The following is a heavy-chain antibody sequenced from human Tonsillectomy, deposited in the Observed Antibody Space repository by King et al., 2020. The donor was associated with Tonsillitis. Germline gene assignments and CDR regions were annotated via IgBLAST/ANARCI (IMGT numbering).Heavy chain of an antibody. Sequence: QLVQSGAEVKKPGASVKVSCKASGYTFTGYFIHWVRQAPGQGLEWMGWINPSSGGTNYAQKFQGWVTMTRDTSISTAYMELSRLRSDDTAVYYCARARVTWGPDAFDIWGQGTMVTVSS. CDR1: GYTFTGYF. J-gene: IGHJ3*02. D-gene: IGHD1-26*01. CDR3: ARARVTWGPDAFDI. CDR2: INPSSGGT. V-gene: IGHV1-2*04.